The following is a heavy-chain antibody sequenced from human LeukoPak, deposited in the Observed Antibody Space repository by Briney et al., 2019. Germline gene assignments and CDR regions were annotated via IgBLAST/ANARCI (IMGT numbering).Heavy chain of an antibody. CDR1: GFTFDDYA. Sequence: GGSLRLSCAASGFTFDDYAMHWVRQAPGKGLEWVSGISWNSGSIGYADSVKGRFTISRDNAKNSLYLQMNSLRAEDTALYYCAKDDYGSGSYFASYWGQGTLVTVSS. CDR2: ISWNSGSI. J-gene: IGHJ4*02. V-gene: IGHV3-9*01. D-gene: IGHD3-10*01. CDR3: AKDDYGSGSYFASY.